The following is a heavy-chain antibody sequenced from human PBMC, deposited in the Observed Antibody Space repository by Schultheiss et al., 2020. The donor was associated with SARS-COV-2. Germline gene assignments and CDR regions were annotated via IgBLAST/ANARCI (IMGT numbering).Heavy chain of an antibody. CDR1: GFTFDDYA. CDR3: ANSDYGSGSYYSGIDY. V-gene: IGHV3-9*01. CDR2: ISWNSGSI. Sequence: SLKISCAASGFTFDDYAMHWVRQAPGKGLEWVSGISWNSGSIGYADSVKGRFTISRDNAKNSLYLQMNSLRAEDTAVYYCANSDYGSGSYYSGIDYWGQGTLVTVSS. J-gene: IGHJ4*02. D-gene: IGHD3-10*01.